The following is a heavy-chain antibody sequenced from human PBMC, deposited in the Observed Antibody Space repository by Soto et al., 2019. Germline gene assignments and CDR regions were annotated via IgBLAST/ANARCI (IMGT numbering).Heavy chain of an antibody. V-gene: IGHV3-66*04. Sequence: EVQLVESGGGLVQPGGSLRLSCSASGFTVSSNYMSWVRQAPGKGLEWVSVTYSDGTTYYADSVKGRFTISRDNSKNTLYPQMNSLRVEDTAVYYCVRQSRRVGARAAYDISRQPTMVTVSS. CDR3: VRQSRRVGARAAYDI. CDR1: GFTVSSNY. D-gene: IGHD3-10*01. J-gene: IGHJ3*02. CDR2: TYSDGTT.